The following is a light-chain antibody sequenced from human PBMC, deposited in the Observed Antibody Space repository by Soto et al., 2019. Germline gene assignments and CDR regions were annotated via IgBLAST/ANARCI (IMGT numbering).Light chain of an antibody. J-gene: IGKJ1*01. CDR3: QQNYSTPVR. V-gene: IGKV1-39*01. Sequence: DIQMTQSPSSLSASVGDRVTITCRASQSISSYLNWYQQKPGKAPKLLIYAASSLQSGVPSRFSGSGSGTDFTLTISSLQPDDFATYYCQQNYSTPVRFGQGTRWISN. CDR2: AAS. CDR1: QSISSY.